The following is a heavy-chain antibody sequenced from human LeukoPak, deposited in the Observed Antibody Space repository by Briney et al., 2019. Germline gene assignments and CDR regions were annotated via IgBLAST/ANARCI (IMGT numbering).Heavy chain of an antibody. CDR1: GASISSSTYY. V-gene: IGHV4-39*07. Sequence: SETLSLTCTVSGASISSSTYYWAWIRQPPGKSLEWIGSIYSSGLTYYHPSLKSRLTISSDTSNNQFSLKLSSVTAADTAVYYCARTQSYYYGSGRGAFDIWGQGTMVTVPS. CDR3: ARTQSYYYGSGRGAFDI. D-gene: IGHD3-10*01. J-gene: IGHJ3*02. CDR2: IYSSGLT.